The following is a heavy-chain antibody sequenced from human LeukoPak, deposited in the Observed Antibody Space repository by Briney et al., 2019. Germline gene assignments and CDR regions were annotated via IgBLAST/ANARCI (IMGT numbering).Heavy chain of an antibody. CDR1: GFTFSSYA. CDR3: AKAGLQYRAPLDY. V-gene: IGHV3-23*01. J-gene: IGHJ4*02. Sequence: GGALRLSCAASGFTFSSYAMSWVRQAPGKGLEWVSAISGSGGSTYYADSVKGRFTISRDNSKNTLYLQMNSLRAEDTAVYYCAKAGLQYRAPLDYWGQGTLVTVSS. D-gene: IGHD5-24*01. CDR2: ISGSGGST.